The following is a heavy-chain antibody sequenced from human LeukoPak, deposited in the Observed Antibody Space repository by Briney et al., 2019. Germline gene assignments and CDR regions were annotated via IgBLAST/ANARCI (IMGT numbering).Heavy chain of an antibody. J-gene: IGHJ4*02. CDR2: ISGSSSYI. V-gene: IGHV3-21*01. D-gene: IGHD4-17*01. CDR3: ARDLYGDYSFDY. CDR1: GFTFTSYS. Sequence: PGGSLRLSCAASGFTFTSYSMNWVRQAPGKGLVWVSSISGSSSYIYYADSVKGRFTISRDNAKNSLYLQMNSLRADDTAVYYCARDLYGDYSFDYWGQGTLVTVSS.